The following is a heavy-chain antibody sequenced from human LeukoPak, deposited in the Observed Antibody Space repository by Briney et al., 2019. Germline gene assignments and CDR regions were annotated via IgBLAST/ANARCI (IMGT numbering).Heavy chain of an antibody. D-gene: IGHD3-10*01. Sequence: SGGSLRLSCAASGFTFSSYAMHWVRQAPGKGLGWVSALTASGGDTYYADSVKGRFSISRDNSQNTLYLQMSSLRAEDTAVYYCARGYYFGSGITLRQRNWFDPWGQGTLVTVSS. CDR1: GFTFSSYA. CDR2: LTASGGDT. J-gene: IGHJ5*02. V-gene: IGHV3-23*01. CDR3: ARGYYFGSGITLRQRNWFDP.